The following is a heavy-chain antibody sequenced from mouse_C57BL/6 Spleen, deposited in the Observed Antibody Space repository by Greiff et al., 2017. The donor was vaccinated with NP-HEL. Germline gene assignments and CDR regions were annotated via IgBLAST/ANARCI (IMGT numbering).Heavy chain of an antibody. CDR2: IWSGGST. D-gene: IGHD1-1*01. Sequence: QVQLKQSGPGLVQPSQSLSITCTVSGFSLTSYGVHWVRQSPGKGLEWLGVIWSGGSTDYNAAFISRLSISKDNSKSQVFFKMNSLQADDTAIYYCARNAPHYYGSSYYFDYWGQGTTLTVSS. CDR1: GFSLTSYG. CDR3: ARNAPHYYGSSYYFDY. J-gene: IGHJ2*01. V-gene: IGHV2-2*01.